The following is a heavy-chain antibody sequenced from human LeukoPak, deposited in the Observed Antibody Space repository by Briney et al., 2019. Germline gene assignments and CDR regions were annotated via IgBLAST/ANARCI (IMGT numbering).Heavy chain of an antibody. J-gene: IGHJ3*02. V-gene: IGHV3-23*01. CDR3: AKDQMDTAMANDAFDI. Sequence: PGGSLRLSCAASGYTFSSYAMSWVRQAPGKGLEWVSAISGSGGSTYYADSVKGRFTISRDNSKNTLYLQMNSLRAEDTAGSYDAKDQMDTAMANDAFDIWGQGTMVTVSS. CDR2: ISGSGGST. D-gene: IGHD5-18*01. CDR1: GYTFSSYA.